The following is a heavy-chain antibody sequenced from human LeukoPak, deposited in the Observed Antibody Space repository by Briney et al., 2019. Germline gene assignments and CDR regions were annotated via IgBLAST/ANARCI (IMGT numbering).Heavy chain of an antibody. CDR3: ARVGGYSFGWVGPFDY. Sequence: PGRSLRLSCAASGFTFSSYAMHWVRQAPGKGPEWVAVISYDGSDKHYADSVKGRFTISRDNSKNTLYLQMNSLRAEDTAVYYCARVGGYSFGWVGPFDYWGQGTLVTVSS. D-gene: IGHD5-18*01. J-gene: IGHJ4*02. V-gene: IGHV3-30*04. CDR1: GFTFSSYA. CDR2: ISYDGSDK.